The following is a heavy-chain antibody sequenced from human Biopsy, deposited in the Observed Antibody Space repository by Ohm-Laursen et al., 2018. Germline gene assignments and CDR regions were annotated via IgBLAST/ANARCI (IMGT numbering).Heavy chain of an antibody. D-gene: IGHD4-23*01. Sequence: SQTLSLTCIVSGGSFTGHYWTWIRQPPGKGLEWIGHISHTGYTSYKPSLKSRVTISLDTSRKHFSLRLTSLAAADTAVYYCARGSNEYGGLYFPHWGQGTLVTVSS. CDR1: GGSFTGHY. CDR3: ARGSNEYGGLYFPH. V-gene: IGHV4-59*11. J-gene: IGHJ1*01. CDR2: ISHTGYT.